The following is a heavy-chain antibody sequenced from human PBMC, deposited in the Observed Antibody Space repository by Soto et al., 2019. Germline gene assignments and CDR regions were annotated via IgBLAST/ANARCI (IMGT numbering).Heavy chain of an antibody. CDR3: AKETGMGTYYYGMDV. D-gene: IGHD3-10*01. CDR1: GFTFSSYG. J-gene: IGHJ6*02. Sequence: QVQLVESGGGVVQPGRSLRLSCAASGFTFSSYGMHWVRQAPGTGLEWVAVISYDGSNKYYADSVKGRFTISRDNSKNTLYLQMNSLRAEDTAVYYCAKETGMGTYYYGMDVWGQGTTVTVSS. CDR2: ISYDGSNK. V-gene: IGHV3-30*18.